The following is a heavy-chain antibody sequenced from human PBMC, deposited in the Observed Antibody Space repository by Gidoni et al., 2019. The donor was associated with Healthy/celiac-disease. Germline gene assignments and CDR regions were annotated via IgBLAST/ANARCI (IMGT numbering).Heavy chain of an antibody. J-gene: IGHJ4*02. V-gene: IGHV1-69*01. Sequence: QVQLVQSGAEVKKPGSSVKVSCKASGGNFSSYPISWGRQAPGQGLEWMGGIIPIFGTANDAQKFQGRVTITADESTSTAYMELSSLRSEDTAVYYCARDGRYSGYDSLNLYSLYFDYWGQGTLVTVSS. CDR2: IIPIFGTA. CDR1: GGNFSSYP. CDR3: ARDGRYSGYDSLNLYSLYFDY. D-gene: IGHD5-12*01.